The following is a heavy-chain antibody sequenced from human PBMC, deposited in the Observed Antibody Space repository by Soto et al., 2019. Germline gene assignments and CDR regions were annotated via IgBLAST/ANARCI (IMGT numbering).Heavy chain of an antibody. CDR1: GFTFSSYA. V-gene: IGHV3-23*01. CDR3: AKDLYYDFWSGRVTYYFDY. CDR2: ISGSGGST. D-gene: IGHD3-3*01. Sequence: EVQLLESGGGLVQPGGSLRLSCAASGFTFSSYAMSWVRQAPGKGLEWVSAISGSGGSTYYADSVKGRFTISRDNSKNTLYLQMNSLRAEDTAVYYCAKDLYYDFWSGRVTYYFDYWGQGTLVTVSS. J-gene: IGHJ4*02.